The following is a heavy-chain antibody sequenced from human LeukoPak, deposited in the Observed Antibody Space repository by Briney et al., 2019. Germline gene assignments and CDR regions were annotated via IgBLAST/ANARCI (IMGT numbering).Heavy chain of an antibody. J-gene: IGHJ6*02. CDR2: IYYSGST. D-gene: IGHD3-3*01. V-gene: IGHV4-59*01. CDR3: ARRSAFFGCDV. CDR1: GGSISSYY. Sequence: SETLSLTCTVSGGSISSYYWSWIRQPPGKGLEWIGYIYYSGSTNYNPSLKSRVTISVDTSKNQFSLKLSSVTAAATAVYYCARRSAFFGCDVWGQGTTVTVSS.